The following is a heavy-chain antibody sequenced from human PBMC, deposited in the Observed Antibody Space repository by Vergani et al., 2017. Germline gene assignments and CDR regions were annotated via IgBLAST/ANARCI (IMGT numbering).Heavy chain of an antibody. CDR1: GFRLSSYG. CDR2: IWYDGSNK. Sequence: QVQLVESGGGVVQPGRSLRLSCAASGFRLSSYGMNWVRQAPGKGLEWVAVIWYDGSNKYYADSVRGRFTISRDNSKNTLYLQMNSLRAEDTAVYYCAKESGSYYCFDSWGQGTLVTVSS. J-gene: IGHJ4*02. CDR3: AKESGSYYCFDS. D-gene: IGHD1-26*01. V-gene: IGHV3-33*06.